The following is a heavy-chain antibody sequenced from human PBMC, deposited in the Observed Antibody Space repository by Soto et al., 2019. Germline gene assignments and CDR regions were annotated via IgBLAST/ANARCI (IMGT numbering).Heavy chain of an antibody. CDR3: DRVARLSEPQNGFDT. CDR1: GDSVSSNSAA. Sequence: SQTLSLTCAISGDSVSSNSAAWNWIRQSPSRGLEWLGRTYYRSKRYNDYAVSVKSRITINPDTSKNQFSLQLNSVTPEDTAVYYCDRVARLSEPQNGFDTWGQGTLVTVSS. CDR2: TYYRSKRYN. J-gene: IGHJ5*02. D-gene: IGHD3-10*01. V-gene: IGHV6-1*01.